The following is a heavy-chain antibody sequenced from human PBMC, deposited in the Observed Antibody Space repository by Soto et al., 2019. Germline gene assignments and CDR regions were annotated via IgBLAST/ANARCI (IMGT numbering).Heavy chain of an antibody. J-gene: IGHJ3*02. CDR1: GGSLSSYS. D-gene: IGHD5-18*01. V-gene: IGHV4-59*01. CDR2: ISYSGNT. CDR3: ARRYSNGYYAFDI. Sequence: SETLSLTCTVSGGSLSSYSWSWIRQPPGRGLEWIGYISYSGNTNYNPSLRSRVTISVDTSKNQFSLKLSSVTAADTAMFYCARRYSNGYYAFDIWGQGTMVTVSS.